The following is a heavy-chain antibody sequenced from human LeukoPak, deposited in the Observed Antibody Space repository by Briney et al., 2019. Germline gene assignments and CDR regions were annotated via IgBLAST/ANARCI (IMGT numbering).Heavy chain of an antibody. V-gene: IGHV3-23*01. CDR3: AKGSSGYFVDL. J-gene: IGHJ5*02. CDR2: ISNDGGGT. D-gene: IGHD3-22*01. CDR1: GFIFNNYG. Sequence: VRLGGSLRLSCAASGFIFNNYGLIWVRQAPGKGLEWVSAISNDGGGTNYADFVKGRFTISRDNSKNTLFLQMNSLRAEDTALYYCAKGSSGYFVDLWGQGTLVTVSS.